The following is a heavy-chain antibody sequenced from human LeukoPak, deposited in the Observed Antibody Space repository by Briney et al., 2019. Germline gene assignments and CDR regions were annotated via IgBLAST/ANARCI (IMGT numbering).Heavy chain of an antibody. CDR1: GGSISSSSYY. D-gene: IGHD3-10*01. Sequence: SETLSLTCTVSGGSISSSSYYWGWLRQPPGKGLEWIGSIYYSGSTYYNPSLKSRVTISVDTSKNQFSLKLSYVTAADTAVYYCARERGITMVRGVITNPGRYGMDVWGQG. CDR3: ARERGITMVRGVITNPGRYGMDV. V-gene: IGHV4-39*02. J-gene: IGHJ6*02. CDR2: IYYSGST.